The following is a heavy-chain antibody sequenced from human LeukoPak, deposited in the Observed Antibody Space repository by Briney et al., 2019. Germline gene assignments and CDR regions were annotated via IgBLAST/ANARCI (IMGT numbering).Heavy chain of an antibody. CDR1: GFTFSSYA. V-gene: IGHV3-64*01. CDR2: ISSDGGSP. CDR3: AREYCSGGRCQYYFDY. J-gene: IGHJ4*02. D-gene: IGHD2-15*01. Sequence: GSLRLSCAASGFTFSSYAMHRVRQAPGKGLEYVSGISSDGGSPFHVNSVKGRFTISRDNSKDTLYLQMGSLRAEDMAVYYCAREYCSGGRCQYYFDYWGQGTLVTVSS.